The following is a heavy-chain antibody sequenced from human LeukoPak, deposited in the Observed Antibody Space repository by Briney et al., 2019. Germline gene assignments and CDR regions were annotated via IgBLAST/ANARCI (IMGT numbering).Heavy chain of an antibody. V-gene: IGHV3-11*04. J-gene: IGHJ1*01. CDR2: ISSSGTTI. D-gene: IGHD3-22*01. Sequence: PGGSLRLSCAAPGFTFSDYYMSWIRQAPGKGLEWVSYISSSGTTIYYADSVRGRFTISRDNAKNSLYLQMNSLRAEDTAVYYCARVRDYYDSSGYYSEYFQDWGQGTLVTVSS. CDR1: GFTFSDYY. CDR3: ARVRDYYDSSGYYSEYFQD.